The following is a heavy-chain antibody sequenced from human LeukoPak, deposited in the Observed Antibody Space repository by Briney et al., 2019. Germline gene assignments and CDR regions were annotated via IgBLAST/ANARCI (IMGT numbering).Heavy chain of an antibody. CDR1: GFTFSSYW. V-gene: IGHV3-7*03. CDR3: ARGDYGDYGYFTYFDY. D-gene: IGHD4-17*01. Sequence: PGRPLRLHCAASGFTFSSYWMSWVRQAPGKGLEWVANIKQDGSEKYYVDSVKGRFTISRDNAKNSLYLQMNSLRAEDTAVYYCARGDYGDYGYFTYFDYWGQGTLVTVSS. J-gene: IGHJ4*02. CDR2: IKQDGSEK.